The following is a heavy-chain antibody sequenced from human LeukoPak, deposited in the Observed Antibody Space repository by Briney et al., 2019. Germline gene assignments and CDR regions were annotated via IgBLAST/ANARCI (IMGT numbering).Heavy chain of an antibody. Sequence: GGSLRLSCAASGFTFSSYGMHWVRQAPGKGLEWVAFIRYDGSNKYYADSVKGRFTISRDNSKNTLYLQMNSLRAEDTAVYYCARDSGSYSHSYYYYYGMDVWGQGTTVTVSS. CDR2: IRYDGSNK. D-gene: IGHD1-26*01. J-gene: IGHJ6*02. CDR3: ARDSGSYSHSYYYYYGMDV. V-gene: IGHV3-30*02. CDR1: GFTFSSYG.